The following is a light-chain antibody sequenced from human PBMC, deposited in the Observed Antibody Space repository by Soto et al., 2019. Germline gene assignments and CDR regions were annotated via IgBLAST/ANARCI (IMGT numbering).Light chain of an antibody. CDR2: EVS. J-gene: IGLJ7*01. CDR3: CSYGGSRAV. CDR1: SSDVGSHNL. Sequence: QSALTQRASVSGSPGQSITISCTGTSSDVGSHNLASWYQQHPGQAPKLMIYEVSKRPLGVSARFSASKSGNTASLTISGLQAEDEADYYCCSYGGSRAVFGGGTQLTVL. V-gene: IGLV2-23*02.